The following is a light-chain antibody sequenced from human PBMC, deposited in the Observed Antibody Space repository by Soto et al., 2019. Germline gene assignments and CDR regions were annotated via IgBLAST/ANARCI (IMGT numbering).Light chain of an antibody. CDR1: NIGSKS. J-gene: IGLJ2*01. CDR2: YDS. CDR3: QVWDSSSDHRCV. V-gene: IGLV3-21*04. Sequence: SYELTQPPSVSVAPGKTARITCGGNNIGSKSVHWYQQKPGQAPVLVIYYDSDRPSGIPERFSGSNSGNTATLTISRVEAGDEADYYCQVWDSSSDHRCVFGGGTKLTVL.